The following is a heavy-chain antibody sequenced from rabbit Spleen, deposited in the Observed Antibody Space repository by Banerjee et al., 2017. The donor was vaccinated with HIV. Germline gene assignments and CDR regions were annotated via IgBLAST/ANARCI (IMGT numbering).Heavy chain of an antibody. Sequence: QEQLEESGGGLVKPGGSLALTCKASGFSLGYNYVMCWVRQAPGKGLEWIACINASTGKPVYATWASGRFTISRTSSTTVTLRMTSLTAADRATYFCARDLVGVIGWNFYLWGQGPWSPS. D-gene: IGHD2-1*01. CDR3: ARDLVGVIGWNFYL. V-gene: IGHV1S45*01. CDR2: INASTGKP. CDR1: GFSLGYNYV. J-gene: IGHJ4*01.